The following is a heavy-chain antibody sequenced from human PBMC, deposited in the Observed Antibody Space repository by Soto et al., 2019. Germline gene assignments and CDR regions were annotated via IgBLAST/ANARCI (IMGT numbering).Heavy chain of an antibody. D-gene: IGHD3-22*01. J-gene: IGHJ4*02. CDR1: GFTFSSYA. V-gene: IGHV3-23*01. CDR3: TKDRSYYDTGGYSDY. CDR2: ISGSGGST. Sequence: GGSLRLSCAASGFTFSSYAMSWVRQAPGKGLEWVSAISGSGGSTYYADSVKGRFTISRDNSKNTLYLQMNSLRAEDTAVYYCTKDRSYYDTGGYSDYWGQGTLVTVSS.